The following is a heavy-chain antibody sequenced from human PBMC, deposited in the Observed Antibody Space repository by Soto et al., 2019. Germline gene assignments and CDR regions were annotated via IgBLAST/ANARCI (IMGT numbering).Heavy chain of an antibody. Sequence: QVQLQQWGAGLLKPSETLSLTCAVYGGSFSGYQWSWIRQTPGKGLDWIGGINDSGDINYKPSLKSRVPILVDSPKTHISLRLSSVTAADTAVYYCARGLILWFGELSRRGGYYYYMDVWGKGTTVTVSS. CDR1: GGSFSGYQ. D-gene: IGHD3-10*01. CDR3: ARGLILWFGELSRRGGYYYYMDV. CDR2: INDSGDI. V-gene: IGHV4-34*01. J-gene: IGHJ6*03.